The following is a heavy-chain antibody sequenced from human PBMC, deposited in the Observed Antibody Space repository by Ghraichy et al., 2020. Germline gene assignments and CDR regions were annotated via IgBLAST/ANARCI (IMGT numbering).Heavy chain of an antibody. CDR3: VKGSGDASRYYLDD. J-gene: IGHJ4*02. Sequence: GGGRGGGALISWDGGRTYYGDSAKGRFTISRDNSKKSLYLQMNSLRNEDSALYYCVKGSGDASRYYLDDWGQGIMVSVSS. V-gene: IGHV3-43*01. D-gene: IGHD3-10*01. CDR2: ISWDGGRT.